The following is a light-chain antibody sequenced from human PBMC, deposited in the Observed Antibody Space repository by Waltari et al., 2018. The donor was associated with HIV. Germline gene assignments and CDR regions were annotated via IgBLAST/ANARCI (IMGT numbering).Light chain of an antibody. CDR3: QQSYNTPPWT. V-gene: IGKV1-39*01. J-gene: IGKJ1*01. CDR2: AAS. CDR1: QSISSY. Sequence: DIQMTQSPSSLSASVGDRVTITCRASQSISSYLNWYHHKPGKAPKLLIYAASSLQSGVPSRFSGSGSGTDFTLTSSSLQPEDFATYYCQQSYNTPPWTFGQGTKVAFK.